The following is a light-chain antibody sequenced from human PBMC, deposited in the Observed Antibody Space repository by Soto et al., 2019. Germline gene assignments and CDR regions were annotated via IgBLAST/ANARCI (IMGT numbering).Light chain of an antibody. CDR3: QHYGSPSWT. Sequence: EIVMTQSPATLSVSPGERATLSCRASQSVSSNLAWYQQKPGQAPRLLIYGASTRATGIPARFSGSGSGTEFTLSISRLEPDDFAVYYCQHYGSPSWTFGQGTKVDIK. CDR2: GAS. V-gene: IGKV3-15*01. J-gene: IGKJ1*01. CDR1: QSVSSN.